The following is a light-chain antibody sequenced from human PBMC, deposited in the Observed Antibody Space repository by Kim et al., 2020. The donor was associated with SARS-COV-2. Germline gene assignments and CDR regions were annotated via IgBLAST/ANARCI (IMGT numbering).Light chain of an antibody. Sequence: ASVGDRVTITCRASQTISSWLAWYQQKPGKAPKLLIFDVSTLEGGVPSRFSGSGSGTEFTLTISSLQPDDFATYYCHQYNTYPRTFGQGTKVDIK. J-gene: IGKJ1*01. CDR3: HQYNTYPRT. CDR1: QTISSW. V-gene: IGKV1-5*01. CDR2: DVS.